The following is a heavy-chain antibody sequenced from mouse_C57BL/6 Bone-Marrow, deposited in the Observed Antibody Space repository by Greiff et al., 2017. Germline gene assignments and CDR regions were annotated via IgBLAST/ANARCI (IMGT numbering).Heavy chain of an antibody. CDR3: ATITTVVATGYFDV. CDR2: IWRGGST. J-gene: IGHJ1*03. Sequence: VQLQQSGPGLVQPSQSLSITCTVSGFSLTSYGVHWVRQAPGKGLEWLGVIWRGGSTDYNAAFMSRLSITKDNSKSQVFFKMNSLQADDTAIYYCATITTVVATGYFDVWGTGTTVTVSS. V-gene: IGHV2-5*01. CDR1: GFSLTSYG. D-gene: IGHD1-1*01.